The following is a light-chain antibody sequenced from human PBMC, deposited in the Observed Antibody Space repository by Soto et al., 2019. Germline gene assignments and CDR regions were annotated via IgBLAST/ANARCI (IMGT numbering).Light chain of an antibody. J-gene: IGKJ3*01. CDR1: QNISIY. CDR3: QQSSSTPPFT. CDR2: TVS. Sequence: DIQMTQSPSSLSASVGDRVTITCRASQNISIYLNWYQQKPGKAPKLLIYTVSNLQSGVPSRFSADGSGTDFTLTISSLXXXDFATYYCQQSSSTPPFTFGPGTKVDI. V-gene: IGKV1-39*01.